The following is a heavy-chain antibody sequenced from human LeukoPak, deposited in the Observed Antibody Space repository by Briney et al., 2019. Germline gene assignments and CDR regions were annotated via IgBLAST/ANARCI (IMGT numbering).Heavy chain of an antibody. D-gene: IGHD4-17*01. V-gene: IGHV3-7*01. CDR3: APDPQTNYGVEVGY. J-gene: IGHJ4*02. CDR1: GFTFSSYW. CDR2: IKQDGSEK. Sequence: GGSLRLSCAASGFTFSSYWMSWVRQAPGKGLEWVANIKQDGSEKYCVDSVKGRFTISRDNAKNSLYLQMNSLRAEDTAVYYCAPDPQTNYGVEVGYWGQGTLVTVSS.